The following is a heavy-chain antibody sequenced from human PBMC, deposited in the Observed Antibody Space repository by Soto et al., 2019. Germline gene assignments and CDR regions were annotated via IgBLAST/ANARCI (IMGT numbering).Heavy chain of an antibody. CDR1: GFTFSSYA. D-gene: IGHD6-13*01. CDR2: ISGSGGST. V-gene: IGHV3-23*01. Sequence: EVQLLESGGGLVQPGGSLRLSCAASGFTFSSYAMSWVRQAPGKGLEWVSAISGSGGSTYYADSVKGRFTISRDNSKNAPDLQMNSLRAEDTAVYYCAKGKTAGSKGRFGWFDPWGQGTLVTVSS. CDR3: AKGKTAGSKGRFGWFDP. J-gene: IGHJ5*02.